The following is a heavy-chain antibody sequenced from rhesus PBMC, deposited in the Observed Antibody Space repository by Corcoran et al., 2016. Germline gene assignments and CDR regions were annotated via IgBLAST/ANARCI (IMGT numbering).Heavy chain of an antibody. CDR2: IYGSNGST. CDR1: GGSISSGYD. J-gene: IGHJ4*01. V-gene: IGHV4-76*01. D-gene: IGHD3-9*01. Sequence: QVQLQESGPGVVKPSETLSLTCAVSGGSISSGYDWSWIRQPPGKGLMWIGYIYGSNGSTNYNPSLKNLVTMSKDASNNQFSLKLSSVTAADTAVYYCARRRIYFDYWGQGVLVTVSS. CDR3: ARRRIYFDY.